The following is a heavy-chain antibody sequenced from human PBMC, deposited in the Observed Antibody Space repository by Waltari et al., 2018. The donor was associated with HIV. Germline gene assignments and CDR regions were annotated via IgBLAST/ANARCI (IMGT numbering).Heavy chain of an antibody. D-gene: IGHD6-13*01. CDR2: VWPAGSIT. CDR3: AGDSMAAGGSLVC. V-gene: IGHV3-33*01. Sequence: QVQLVESGGGVVQSGRSLRLFCAASGFRFCVYGRHWVRQAPGKGGKWVEPVWPAGSITDYLASGKRRFPISRENFNLALNLEMTSLGGDDTALYFCAGDSMAAGGSLVCWGQGTLVTVSS. CDR1: GFRFCVYG. J-gene: IGHJ4*02.